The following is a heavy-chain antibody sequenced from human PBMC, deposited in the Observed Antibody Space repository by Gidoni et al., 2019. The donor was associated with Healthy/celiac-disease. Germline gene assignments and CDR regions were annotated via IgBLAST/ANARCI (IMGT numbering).Heavy chain of an antibody. D-gene: IGHD1-26*01. Sequence: QVQLQESGPGLVKPSQTLSLTCTVPGGSISSGGYYWSWIRQHPGKGLEWIGYIYYSGSTYYNPSLKSRVTISVDTSKNQFSLKLSSVTAADTAVYYCARGPKLHLSGSYRGWFDPWGQGTLVTVSS. CDR3: ARGPKLHLSGSYRGWFDP. CDR1: GGSISSGGYY. V-gene: IGHV4-31*03. CDR2: IYYSGST. J-gene: IGHJ5*02.